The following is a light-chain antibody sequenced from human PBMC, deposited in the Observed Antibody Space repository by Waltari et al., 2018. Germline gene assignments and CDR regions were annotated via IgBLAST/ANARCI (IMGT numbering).Light chain of an antibody. CDR3: QNHERLPAT. V-gene: IGKV3-20*01. CDR2: QAS. J-gene: IGKJ1*01. CDR1: QSVGRF. Sequence: ELVLTQSPGTLSLSPGERATLACRASQSVGRFLALYQQKPGQAPRLLIYQASNRATGSPDRFSGSGSGTDFSLTISRLEPEDFAVYYCQNHERLPATFGQGTKVEI.